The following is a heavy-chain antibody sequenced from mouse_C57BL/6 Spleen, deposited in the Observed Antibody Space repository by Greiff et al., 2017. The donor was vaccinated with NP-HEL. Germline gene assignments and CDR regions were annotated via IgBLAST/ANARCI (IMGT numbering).Heavy chain of an antibody. Sequence: EVMLVESGGGLVQPGGSMKLSCVASGFTFSNYWMNWVRQSPEKGLEWVAQIRLKSDNYATHYAESVKGRFTISRDDSKSSVYLQMNNLRAEDTGIYYCTRDGYLGYYFDYWGQGTTLTVSS. CDR3: TRDGYLGYYFDY. J-gene: IGHJ2*01. D-gene: IGHD2-3*01. V-gene: IGHV6-3*01. CDR1: GFTFSNYW. CDR2: IRLKSDNYAT.